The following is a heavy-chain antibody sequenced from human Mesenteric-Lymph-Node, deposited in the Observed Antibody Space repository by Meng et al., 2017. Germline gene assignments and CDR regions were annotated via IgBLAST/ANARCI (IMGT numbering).Heavy chain of an antibody. CDR1: GYSLTDYW. CDR2: IYPGDSDN. Sequence: GESLMTSRKGSGYSLTDYWIGWVRQMPGKGLEWMGIIYPGDSDNRYSPSFQGQVTISADKSIRTAYLQWSSLKASDTAMYYCSTYYYDSSGYYDFDYWGQGTLVTVSS. J-gene: IGHJ4*02. V-gene: IGHV5-51*01. D-gene: IGHD3-22*01. CDR3: STYYYDSSGYYDFDY.